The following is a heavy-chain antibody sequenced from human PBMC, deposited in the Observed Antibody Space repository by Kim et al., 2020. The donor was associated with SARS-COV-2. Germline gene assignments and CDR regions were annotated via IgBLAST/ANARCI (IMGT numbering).Heavy chain of an antibody. CDR1: GGSISSSSYY. D-gene: IGHD2-21*02. CDR3: ARKKQVVVTATPWDWFDT. Sequence: SETLSLTCTVSGGSISSSSYYWGWIRQPPGKGLEWIGSIYYSGSTYYNPSLKSRVTISVDTSKNQFSLKLSSVTAADTAVYYCARKKQVVVTATPWDWFDTSGEGTLVTVSS. J-gene: IGHJ5*02. V-gene: IGHV4-39*07. CDR2: IYYSGST.